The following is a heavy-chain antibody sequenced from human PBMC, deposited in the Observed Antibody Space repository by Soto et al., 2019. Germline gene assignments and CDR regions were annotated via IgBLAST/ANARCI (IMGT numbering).Heavy chain of an antibody. CDR1: GGSISSYY. Sequence: SETLSLTCTVSGGSISSYYWSWIRQTPGKGLEWIGYIYYSGSTNYNPSLKSRVTISVDTSKNQFSLKLSSVTAADTAVYYCARLVVVAATPHWFDPWGQGTLVTVSS. CDR3: ARLVVVAATPHWFDP. V-gene: IGHV4-59*01. D-gene: IGHD2-15*01. J-gene: IGHJ5*02. CDR2: IYYSGST.